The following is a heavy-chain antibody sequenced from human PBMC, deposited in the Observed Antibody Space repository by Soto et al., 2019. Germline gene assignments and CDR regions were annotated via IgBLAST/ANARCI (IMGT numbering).Heavy chain of an antibody. CDR2: IYYSGST. CDR1: GGSISSYY. V-gene: IGHV4-59*08. CDR3: AILHTDLHTNWFDP. Sequence: TSETLSLTCTVSGGSISSYYWSWVRQPPGKGLEWIGYIYYSGSTNYNPSLKSRVTISVDTSKNQFSLKLSSVTAADTAVYYCAILHTDLHTNWFDPWGQGTLVTVYS. J-gene: IGHJ5*02.